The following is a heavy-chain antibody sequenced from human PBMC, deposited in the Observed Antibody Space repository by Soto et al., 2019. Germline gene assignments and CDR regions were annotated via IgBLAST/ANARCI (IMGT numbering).Heavy chain of an antibody. D-gene: IGHD4-4*01. CDR2: IYYSGST. Sequence: SETLSLTCTGSGGSISSGGYYWSWIRQHPGKGLEWIGYIYYSGSTYYNPSLKSRVTISVDTSKNQFSLKLSSVTAADTAVYYCARELTVTPYYFGYWGQGTLVTVSS. J-gene: IGHJ4*02. CDR1: GGSISSGGYY. CDR3: ARELTVTPYYFGY. V-gene: IGHV4-31*03.